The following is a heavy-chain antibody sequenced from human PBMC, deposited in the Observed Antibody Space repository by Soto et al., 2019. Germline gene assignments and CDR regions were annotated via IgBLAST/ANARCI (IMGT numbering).Heavy chain of an antibody. D-gene: IGHD1-20*01. Sequence: PGGSLRLSCAASGFTFSSYGMHWVRQAPGKGLEWVAVISYDGSNKYYADSVKGRFTISRDNSKNTLYLQMNSLRAEDTAVYYCAKEISGLYNWNTGPLDYWGQGTLVTVSS. CDR2: ISYDGSNK. J-gene: IGHJ4*02. CDR3: AKEISGLYNWNTGPLDY. CDR1: GFTFSSYG. V-gene: IGHV3-30*18.